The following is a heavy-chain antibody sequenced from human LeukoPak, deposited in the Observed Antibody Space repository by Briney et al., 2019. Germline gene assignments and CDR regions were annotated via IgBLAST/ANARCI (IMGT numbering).Heavy chain of an antibody. CDR1: GFTFSSYA. V-gene: IGHV3-21*01. Sequence: GGSLRLSCAASGFTFSSYAMNWVRQAPGKGLEWVSSISSSSSYIYYADSVKGRFTISRDNPKNSLHLQMNSLRAEDTAVSYRARERLAVAGTQCGPDNWFDPWGQGTLVTVSP. CDR3: ARERLAVAGTQCGPDNWFDP. J-gene: IGHJ5*02. D-gene: IGHD6-19*01. CDR2: ISSSSSYI.